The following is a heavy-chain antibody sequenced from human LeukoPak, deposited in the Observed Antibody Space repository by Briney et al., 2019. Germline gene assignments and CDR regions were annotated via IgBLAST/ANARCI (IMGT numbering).Heavy chain of an antibody. CDR2: SNSDGSST. Sequence: GGSLRLSCAASGFTFNSYWMHWVRQAPGKGLVWVSRSNSDGSSTNYADSVKGRFTISRDNAKNTLYLQMNSLRVEDTAVYYCASSIGRGQGTLVTVSS. CDR3: ASSIG. D-gene: IGHD6-6*01. CDR1: GFTFNSYW. J-gene: IGHJ4*02. V-gene: IGHV3-74*01.